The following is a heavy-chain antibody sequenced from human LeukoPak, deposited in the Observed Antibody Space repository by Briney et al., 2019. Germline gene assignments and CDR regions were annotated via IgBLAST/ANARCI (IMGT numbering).Heavy chain of an antibody. CDR2: TYHRSTWYN. CDR1: GASVAINSAS. Sequence: SQTLSLTCAMSGASVAINSASWDWLMQSPSRGCEWLGRTYHRSTWYNDYAVSVRGRITVNPDTSKNQFSLHLNSVTPEDTAVYYCARRPSQYDCLDPWGQGILVTVSS. J-gene: IGHJ5*02. CDR3: ARRPSQYDCLDP. D-gene: IGHD2-2*01. V-gene: IGHV6-1*01.